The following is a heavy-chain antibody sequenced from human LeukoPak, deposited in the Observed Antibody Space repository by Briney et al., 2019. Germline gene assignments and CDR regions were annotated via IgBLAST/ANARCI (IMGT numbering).Heavy chain of an antibody. J-gene: IGHJ4*02. V-gene: IGHV1-58*02. D-gene: IGHD2-21*01. CDR3: ARFKIGDPYFDY. CDR1: GFTFTSSA. Sequence: SVKVSCKASGFTFTSSAMQWVRQARGQRLEWIGWIVVGSGNTNYAQKFQERVTITRDMSTSTAYMELRSLRSDDTAVYYCARFKIGDPYFDYWGQGTLVTVSS. CDR2: IVVGSGNT.